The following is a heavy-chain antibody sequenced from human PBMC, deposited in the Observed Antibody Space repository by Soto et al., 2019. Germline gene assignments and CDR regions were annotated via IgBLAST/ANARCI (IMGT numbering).Heavy chain of an antibody. CDR2: ISGSGGST. J-gene: IGHJ4*02. D-gene: IGHD1-26*01. Sequence: EVQLLESGGGLVQPGGSLRLSCAASGFTFSSYAMSWVRQAPGKGLEWVSAISGSGGSTYYADSVKGRFTISRDNSKNTLYLQMNSLRAEDTAVYYCARGPLGIVGATPVGYWGQGTLVTVSS. V-gene: IGHV3-23*01. CDR1: GFTFSSYA. CDR3: ARGPLGIVGATPVGY.